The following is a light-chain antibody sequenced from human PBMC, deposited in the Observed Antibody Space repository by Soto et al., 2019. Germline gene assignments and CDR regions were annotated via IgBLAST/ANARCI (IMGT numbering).Light chain of an antibody. V-gene: IGLV2-14*01. CDR1: SSDVGGYNY. J-gene: IGLJ2*01. CDR2: GVS. Sequence: QSVLTQPASVSGSPGQSITISCTGTSSDVGGYNYVSWYQQHPGKAPKLMIYGVSNRPSGVSNRFSGSKSGNTASLTISGLQAEDEADYYCSSYTSSSTPHVVFGGGTQLTVL. CDR3: SSYTSSSTPHVV.